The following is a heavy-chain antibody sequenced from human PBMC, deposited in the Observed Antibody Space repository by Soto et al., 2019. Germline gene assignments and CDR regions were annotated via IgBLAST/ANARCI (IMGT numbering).Heavy chain of an antibody. CDR2: MNPNSGNT. D-gene: IGHD1-7*01. CDR3: ARDGVSSTEYTWNYGTYFDY. CDR1: GYTFTSYD. J-gene: IGHJ4*02. Sequence: ASVKVSCKASGYTFTSYDINWVRQATGQGFEWMGWMNPNSGNTGYAQKFQGRVTMTRDTSITTAYMELSSLRSEDTAVYYCARDGVSSTEYTWNYGTYFDYWGQGALVTVSS. V-gene: IGHV1-8*01.